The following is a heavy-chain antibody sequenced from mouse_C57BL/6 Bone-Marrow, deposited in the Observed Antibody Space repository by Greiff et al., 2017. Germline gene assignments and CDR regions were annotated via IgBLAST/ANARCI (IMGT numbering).Heavy chain of an antibody. CDR1: GFSLTSYG. D-gene: IGHD3-1*01. J-gene: IGHJ4*01. V-gene: IGHV2-2*01. CDR2: IWSGGST. Sequence: VQLQQSGPGLVQPSQSLSITCTVSGFSLTSYGVHWVRQSPGKGLEWLGVIWSGGSTDYNAAFISRLSISKDNSKSQVFFKMTSLQADDTAIYCCTGLYYAMDYWGQGTSVTVSS. CDR3: TGLYYAMDY.